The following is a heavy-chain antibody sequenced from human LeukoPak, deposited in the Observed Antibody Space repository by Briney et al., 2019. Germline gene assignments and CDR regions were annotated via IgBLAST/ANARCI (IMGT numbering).Heavy chain of an antibody. CDR1: GGSISSYY. V-gene: IGHV4-59*08. J-gene: IGHJ4*02. D-gene: IGHD6-13*01. Sequence: KPSETLSLTCTVSGGSISSYYWSWIRQPPGKGLEWIGYIYYSGSTNYNPSLKSRVTISVDTSKNQFSLKLSSVTAADTAVYYCARHAGSWYGYYFDYWGQGTLVTVSS. CDR3: ARHAGSWYGYYFDY. CDR2: IYYSGST.